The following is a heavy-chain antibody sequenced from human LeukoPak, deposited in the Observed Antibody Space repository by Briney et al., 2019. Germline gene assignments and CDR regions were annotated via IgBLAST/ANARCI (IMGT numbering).Heavy chain of an antibody. CDR3: AGSAAPLGYYMDV. J-gene: IGHJ6*03. D-gene: IGHD2-15*01. Sequence: GASVKVSCKASGYTFTGYYMHWVRQAPGQGLEWMGWINPNSGGTNYAQKFQGRVTMTRGTSINTAYMELSRLRSDDTAVYYCAGSAAPLGYYMDVWGKGTTVTVSS. V-gene: IGHV1-2*02. CDR1: GYTFTGYY. CDR2: INPNSGGT.